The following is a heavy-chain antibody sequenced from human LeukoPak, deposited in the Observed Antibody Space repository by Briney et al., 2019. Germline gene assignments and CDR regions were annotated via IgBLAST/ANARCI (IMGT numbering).Heavy chain of an antibody. V-gene: IGHV1-2*02. CDR1: GYTFIDYY. J-gene: IGHJ4*02. CDR3: ARMVDGDYGSDY. Sequence: ASVKVSCKASGYTFIDYYMHRVRQAPGQGLEWMGWINPNSGGTNYAQKFQGRVTMTRDTSISTAYMELSRLRSDDTAVYCCARMVDGDYGSDYWGQGTLVTASS. D-gene: IGHD4-17*01. CDR2: INPNSGGT.